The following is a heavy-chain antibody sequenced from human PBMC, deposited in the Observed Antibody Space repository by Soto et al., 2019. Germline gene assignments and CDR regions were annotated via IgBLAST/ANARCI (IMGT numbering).Heavy chain of an antibody. D-gene: IGHD4-17*01. CDR2: MNPNSGNT. Sequence: QVQLVQSGAEVKKPGASVKVSCKASGYTFTSYDINWVRQATGQGLEWMGWMNPNSGNTGYAQKFQGRVTMTRNTXIXTXXMELSSLRSEDTAVYYCARSTTVTFDYYYSDGMDVWGQGTTVTVSS. CDR3: ARSTTVTFDYYYSDGMDV. CDR1: GYTFTSYD. J-gene: IGHJ6*02. V-gene: IGHV1-8*01.